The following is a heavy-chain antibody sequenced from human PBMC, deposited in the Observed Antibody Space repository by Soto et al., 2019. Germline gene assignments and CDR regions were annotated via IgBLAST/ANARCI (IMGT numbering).Heavy chain of an antibody. CDR3: ARIPLGYYAFDI. D-gene: IGHD2-15*01. CDR1: GFTFSSYS. J-gene: IGHJ3*02. Sequence: EVQLVESGGGLVKPGGSLRLSCAASGFTFSSYSMNWVRQAPGKGLEWVSSISSSSSYIYYADSVKGRFTISRDNAKNSLYLQMNSLRAEDNAGYYCARIPLGYYAFDIWGQGTMVTVSS. V-gene: IGHV3-21*01. CDR2: ISSSSSYI.